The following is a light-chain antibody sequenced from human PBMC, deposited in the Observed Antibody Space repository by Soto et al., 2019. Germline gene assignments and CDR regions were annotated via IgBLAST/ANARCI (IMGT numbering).Light chain of an antibody. CDR2: DVS. J-gene: IGLJ1*01. CDR3: SSYTSSTTLYV. Sequence: LTQPASVSGSPGQSITISYTGASSDVGNYNYVSWYQQHPGKAPKLIIYDVSNRPSGASNRFSGSKSGNTASLTISGLQAEDEADYYCSSYTSSTTLYVFGTGTKVTVL. CDR1: SSDVGNYNY. V-gene: IGLV2-14*03.